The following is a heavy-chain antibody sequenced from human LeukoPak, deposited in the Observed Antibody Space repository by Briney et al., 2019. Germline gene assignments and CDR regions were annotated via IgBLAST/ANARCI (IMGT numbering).Heavy chain of an antibody. D-gene: IGHD6-13*01. V-gene: IGHV3-7*04. CDR2: INQDGSEK. CDR3: VRDHDYSSDY. J-gene: IGHJ4*02. CDR1: GFSFSGHW. Sequence: GGSLRLSCAASGFSFSGHWMSWVRQAPGKGLEWVANINQDGSEKYYVDSVRGRFTISRDNAKNSLYLQMNSLRAEDTAVYYCVRDHDYSSDYCGQGTLVTVSS.